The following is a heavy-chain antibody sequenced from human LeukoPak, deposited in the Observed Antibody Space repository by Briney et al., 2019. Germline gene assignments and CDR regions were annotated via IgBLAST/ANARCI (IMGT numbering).Heavy chain of an antibody. CDR1: GGTFSSYA. CDR3: ASDTYYDFWSDSYYFDY. D-gene: IGHD3-3*01. CDR2: IIPILGIA. V-gene: IGHV1-69*04. J-gene: IGHJ4*02. Sequence: SVKVTCKASGGTFSSYAISWVRQAPGQGLEWMGRIIPILGIANYAQKFQGRVTITADKSTSTAYMELSSLRSEDTAVYYCASDTYYDFWSDSYYFDYWGQGTLVTVSS.